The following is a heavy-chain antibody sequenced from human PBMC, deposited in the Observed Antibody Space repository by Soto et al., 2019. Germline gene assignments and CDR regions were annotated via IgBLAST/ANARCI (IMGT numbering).Heavy chain of an antibody. J-gene: IGHJ3*02. Sequence: QVQLQESGPGLVKPSQTLSLTCTVSGGSISSGDYYWSWIRQPPGKGLEWIGYIYYSGSTYYNPSLKSRVTISVDTSKNQFSLKLSSVTAADTAVYYCARGYCSCGSGYTPDAFDIWGQGTMVTVSS. CDR3: ARGYCSCGSGYTPDAFDI. D-gene: IGHD2-15*01. V-gene: IGHV4-30-4*01. CDR2: IYYSGST. CDR1: GGSISSGDYY.